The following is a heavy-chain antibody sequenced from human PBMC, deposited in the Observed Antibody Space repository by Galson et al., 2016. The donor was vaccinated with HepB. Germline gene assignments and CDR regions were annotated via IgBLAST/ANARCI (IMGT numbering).Heavy chain of an antibody. V-gene: IGHV1-3*01. J-gene: IGHJ4*02. CDR1: GFTFTSYG. CDR2: INAGNGNT. CDR3: ARALGFDILTGSDY. D-gene: IGHD3-9*01. Sequence: SVKVSCKASGFTFTSYGIQWVRQAPGQRPEWMGWINAGNGNTKYSQKFQGRVTMTTDTSTSTAYMELRSLRSDDTAVYFCARALGFDILTGSDYWGQGTLVTVSS.